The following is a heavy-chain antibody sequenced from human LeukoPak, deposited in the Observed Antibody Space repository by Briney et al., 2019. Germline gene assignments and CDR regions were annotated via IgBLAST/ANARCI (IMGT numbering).Heavy chain of an antibody. CDR3: ARSLTVPHVDY. Sequence: SGTLSLTCAVSGGFISNINWWSWVRQPPGRGLEWIGEVHQSGVTNYNPSLKSRVTISVDTSKNQFSLKLSSVTAADTAVYYCARSLTVPHVDYWGQGTLVTVSS. J-gene: IGHJ4*02. CDR1: GGFISNINW. V-gene: IGHV4-4*02. CDR2: VHQSGVT. D-gene: IGHD4-17*01.